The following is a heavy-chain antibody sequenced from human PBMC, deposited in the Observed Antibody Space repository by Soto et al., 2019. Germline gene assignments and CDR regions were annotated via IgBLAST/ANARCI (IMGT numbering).Heavy chain of an antibody. CDR1: GFTFSSYA. J-gene: IGHJ5*02. CDR2: ISGSGGST. Sequence: GGSLRLSCAASGFTFSSYAMSWVRQAPGKGLEWVSAISGSGGSTYYADSVKGRFTISRDNSKNTLYLQMDSLRAEDTAVYYCATIAAAGKVYNWFDPWGQGTLVTVSS. V-gene: IGHV3-23*01. CDR3: ATIAAAGKVYNWFDP. D-gene: IGHD6-13*01.